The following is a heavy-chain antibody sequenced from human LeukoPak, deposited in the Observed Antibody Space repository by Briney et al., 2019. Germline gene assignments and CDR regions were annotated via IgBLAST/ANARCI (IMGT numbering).Heavy chain of an antibody. J-gene: IGHJ4*02. CDR1: GGSISSYY. CDR2: IYYSGST. D-gene: IGHD5-12*01. V-gene: IGHV4-59*01. CDR3: ARVAVATRLGYFDY. Sequence: PSETLSVTCTVSGGSISSYYWSWIRQPPGKGLEWIGYIYYSGSTNYNPSLKSRVTISVDTSKNQFSLKLSSVTAGDTAVYYCARVAVATRLGYFDYWGQGTLVTVSS.